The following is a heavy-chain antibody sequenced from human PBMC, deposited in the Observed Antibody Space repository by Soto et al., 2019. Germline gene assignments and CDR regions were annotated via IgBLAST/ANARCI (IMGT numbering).Heavy chain of an antibody. V-gene: IGHV6-1*01. J-gene: IGHJ3*01. Sequence: SQTLSLTCAISGDSVSRNSVAWNWIRQSPSRGLEWLGRTYYTSTWYNDYGVSVKSRISIKPDTSKNQVSLQLNSVTPEDTAVYFCARDFRNAFAFWGQGSMVTVSS. CDR1: GDSVSRNSVA. CDR3: ARDFRNAFAF. CDR2: TYYTSTWYN.